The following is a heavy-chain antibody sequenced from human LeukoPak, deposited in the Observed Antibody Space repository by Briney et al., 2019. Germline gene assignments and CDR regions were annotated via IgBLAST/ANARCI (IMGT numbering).Heavy chain of an antibody. CDR3: ARGNSGYDSVFDY. Sequence: ASVKVSCKASGYTFTGYYMHWVRQAPGQGLEWMGRINPNSGGTNYAQKFQGRVTMTRDTSISTAYMELSRLRSDGTAVYYCARGNSGYDSVFDYWGQGTLVTVSS. CDR1: GYTFTGYY. V-gene: IGHV1-2*06. J-gene: IGHJ4*02. D-gene: IGHD5-12*01. CDR2: INPNSGGT.